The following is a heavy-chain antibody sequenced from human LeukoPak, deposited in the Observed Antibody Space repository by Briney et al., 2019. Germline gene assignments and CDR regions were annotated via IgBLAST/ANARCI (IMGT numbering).Heavy chain of an antibody. CDR1: GGSISSYY. Sequence: PSETLSLTCTVSGGSISSYYWSWIRQPPGKGLEWIGYIYYSGSTYYNPSLKSRVTISVDTSENQFSLKLSSVTAADTAVYYCARGASSDYSPFDYWGQGTLVTVSS. J-gene: IGHJ4*02. CDR2: IYYSGST. V-gene: IGHV4-59*08. CDR3: ARGASSDYSPFDY. D-gene: IGHD4-17*01.